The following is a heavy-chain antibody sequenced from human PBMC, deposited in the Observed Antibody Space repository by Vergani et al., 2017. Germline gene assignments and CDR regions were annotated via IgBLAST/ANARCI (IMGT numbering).Heavy chain of an antibody. CDR1: GYSFTNYW. J-gene: IGHJ4*02. Sequence: EVQLVQSGAEVQKPGESLKISCQISGYSFTNYWIGWVRQMPGKGLEWMGIIHPADSDTRYSPSFQGQVTISVDKSISTAYLQLSSLRASDSAMYYCARLYGRDSSGSKYFDYWGQGTLVTVSS. V-gene: IGHV5-51*01. CDR2: IHPADSDT. CDR3: ARLYGRDSSGSKYFDY. D-gene: IGHD3-22*01.